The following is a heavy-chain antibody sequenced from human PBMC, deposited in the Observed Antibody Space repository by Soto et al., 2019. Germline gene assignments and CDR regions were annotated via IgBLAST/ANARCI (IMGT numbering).Heavy chain of an antibody. Sequence: QVQLVQSGAEVKKPGSSVKVSCKASGGTFSSYAISWVRQAPGQGLEWMGGIIPIFGTANYAQKFQGRVTITADESTSSAYMELSSLRSEDTAVYYCARSPKDIVATAHFDYWGQGTLVTVSS. D-gene: IGHD5-12*01. J-gene: IGHJ4*02. V-gene: IGHV1-69*12. CDR3: ARSPKDIVATAHFDY. CDR2: IIPIFGTA. CDR1: GGTFSSYA.